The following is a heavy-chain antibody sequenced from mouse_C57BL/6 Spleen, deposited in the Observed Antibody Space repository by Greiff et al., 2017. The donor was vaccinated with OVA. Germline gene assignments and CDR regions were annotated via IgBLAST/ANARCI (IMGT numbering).Heavy chain of an antibody. CDR2: ISSGGSYT. CDR1: GFTFSSYG. D-gene: IGHD2-2*01. Sequence: EVKLMESGGDLVKPGGSLKLSCAASGFTFSSYGMSWVRQTPDKRLEWVATISSGGSYTYYPDSVKGRFTISRDNAKNTLYLQMSSLKSEDTAMYYCARRDGYDVWFAYWGQGTLVTVSA. V-gene: IGHV5-6*02. CDR3: ARRDGYDVWFAY. J-gene: IGHJ3*01.